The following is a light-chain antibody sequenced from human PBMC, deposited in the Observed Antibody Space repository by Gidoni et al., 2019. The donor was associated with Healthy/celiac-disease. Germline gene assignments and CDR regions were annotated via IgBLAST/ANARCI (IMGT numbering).Light chain of an antibody. V-gene: IGLV2-14*03. CDR3: SSYTSSSTVV. CDR1: SSDVGGYNY. Sequence: QSALTQPPSVSGSPGQSITISCTGTSSDVGGYNYVSWYQQHPGKAHKLMIYDVSNRPSGVSNRFSGSKSGNTASLTISGLQAEDEADYYCSSYTSSSTVVFGGGTKLTVL. CDR2: DVS. J-gene: IGLJ2*01.